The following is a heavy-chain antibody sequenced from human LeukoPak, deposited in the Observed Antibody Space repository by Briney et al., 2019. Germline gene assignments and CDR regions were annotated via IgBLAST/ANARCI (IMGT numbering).Heavy chain of an antibody. CDR3: AKDLESSSSSGDY. D-gene: IGHD6-6*01. CDR2: IRYDGSNK. V-gene: IGHV3-30*02. J-gene: IGHJ4*02. Sequence: PGGPLRLSCAASGFTFSSYGMHWVRQAPGKGLEWVAFIRYDGSNKYYADSVKGRFTISRDNSKNTLYLQMNSLRAEDTAVYYCAKDLESSSSSGDYWGQGTLVTVSS. CDR1: GFTFSSYG.